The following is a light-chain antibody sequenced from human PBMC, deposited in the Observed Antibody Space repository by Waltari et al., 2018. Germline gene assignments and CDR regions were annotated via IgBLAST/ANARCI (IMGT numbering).Light chain of an antibody. Sequence: SSDLPQDPAVSVALGQTVRITCPGDILRTYYGNWCRQKPGQPPELVIYGKNNRPSGIPDRFSASSSGNTASLIITGAQAEDEADYYCSSRELSGHVVFGGGTRLTVL. V-gene: IGLV3-19*01. CDR1: ILRTYY. CDR2: GKN. CDR3: SSRELSGHVV. J-gene: IGLJ2*01.